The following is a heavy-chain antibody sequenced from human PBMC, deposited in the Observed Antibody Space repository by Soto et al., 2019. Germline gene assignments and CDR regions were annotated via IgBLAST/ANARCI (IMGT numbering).Heavy chain of an antibody. CDR2: INHSGST. Sequence: PSETLSLTCAVYGGSFSGYYWSWIRQPPGKGLEWIGEINHSGSTNYNPSLKSRVTISVDTSKNQFSLKLSSVTAADTAVYYCARNGIVVVTAILGWFDPWGQRTLVTVSS. D-gene: IGHD2-21*02. CDR3: ARNGIVVVTAILGWFDP. V-gene: IGHV4-34*01. CDR1: GGSFSGYY. J-gene: IGHJ5*02.